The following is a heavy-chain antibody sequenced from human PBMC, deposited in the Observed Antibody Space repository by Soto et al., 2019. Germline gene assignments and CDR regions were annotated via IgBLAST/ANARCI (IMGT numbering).Heavy chain of an antibody. CDR2: ISSSGDYI. CDR3: ARGCTNGVCPTSYFYYGMDV. D-gene: IGHD2-8*01. V-gene: IGHV3-21*01. CDR1: GFTFSSYT. J-gene: IGHJ6*02. Sequence: EVQLVESGGGLVKPGGSLRLSCTDSGFTFSSYTMNWVRQAPGKGLEWLSSISSSGDYIYYADSVKGRFTISRDDAKNLLYLQMNSLRAEDTAVYYCARGCTNGVCPTSYFYYGMDVWGQGTTVTVSS.